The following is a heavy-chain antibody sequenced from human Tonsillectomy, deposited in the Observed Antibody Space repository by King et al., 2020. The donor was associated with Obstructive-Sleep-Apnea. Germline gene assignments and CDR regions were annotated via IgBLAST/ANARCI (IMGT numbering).Heavy chain of an antibody. CDR2: IYSGGST. Sequence: QLVQSGGGLVQPGGSLRLSCAASGFTVSSNYMSWVRQAPGKGLEWVTVIYSGGSTYYADSVKGRFTISRHNSKNTLYLQMNSLRAEDTAVYYCARDKWYYESSGLNYYYGMDVWGQGTTVTVSS. V-gene: IGHV3-53*04. J-gene: IGHJ6*02. CDR1: GFTVSSNY. D-gene: IGHD3-22*01. CDR3: ARDKWYYESSGLNYYYGMDV.